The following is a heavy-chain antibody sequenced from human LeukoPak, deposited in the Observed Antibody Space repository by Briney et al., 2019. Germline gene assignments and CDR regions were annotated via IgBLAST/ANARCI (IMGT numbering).Heavy chain of an antibody. CDR3: ASGFRGQLGYFDY. J-gene: IGHJ4*02. CDR2: IYYSGSS. V-gene: IGHV4-59*01. CDR1: GGSISGYY. Sequence: SETLSLTCAVYGGSISGYYWSWIRQPPGKGLEWIGYIYYSGSSNYNPSLKSRVTMSVDTSKNHFSLKLSSVTAADTAVYYCASGFRGQLGYFDYWGQGTLVTVSS. D-gene: IGHD1-1*01.